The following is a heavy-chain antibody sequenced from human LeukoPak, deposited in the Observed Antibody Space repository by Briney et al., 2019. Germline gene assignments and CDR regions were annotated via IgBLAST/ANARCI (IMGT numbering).Heavy chain of an antibody. J-gene: IGHJ5*02. D-gene: IGHD1-26*01. CDR2: IYSSGST. CDR1: GGSISSGSYC. CDR3: AREASRRSLVGATSRPFDP. Sequence: PSETLSLTCTVSGGSISSGSYCWSWIRQPAGKGLEWIGHIYSSGSTNYNPSLKGRATISVDTSKNQFSLKLSSVTAADTAVYYCAREASRRSLVGATSRPFDPWGQGTLVTVSS. V-gene: IGHV4-61*09.